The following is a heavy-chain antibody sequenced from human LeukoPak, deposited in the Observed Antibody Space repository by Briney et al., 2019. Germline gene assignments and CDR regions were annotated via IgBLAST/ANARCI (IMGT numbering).Heavy chain of an antibody. D-gene: IGHD4-11*01. J-gene: IGHJ6*02. CDR3: ARAVTTFHYFYYYGMDV. CDR1: GFTFSSYD. V-gene: IGHV3-13*01. CDR2: IGTAGDT. Sequence: GGSLRLSCVASGFTFSSYDMHWVRQATGKGLEWVSAIGTAGDTYYPGSVKGRFTISRENAKNSLYLQMNSLRAEDTAVYYCARAVTTFHYFYYYGMDVWGQGTTVTVSS.